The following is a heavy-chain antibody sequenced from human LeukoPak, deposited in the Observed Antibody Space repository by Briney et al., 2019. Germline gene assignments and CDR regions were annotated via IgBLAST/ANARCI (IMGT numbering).Heavy chain of an antibody. CDR3: AKDVAAAGTLYYFDY. V-gene: IGHV3-30*18. CDR1: GFTFSSYG. D-gene: IGHD6-13*01. CDR2: ISYDGSNK. Sequence: PGGSLRLSCAASGFTFSSYGMHWVRQAPGKGLEWVAVISYDGSNKYYADSVKGRFTISRDNSKNTLYLQVNSLRAEDTAVYYCAKDVAAAGTLYYFDYWGQGTLVTVSS. J-gene: IGHJ4*02.